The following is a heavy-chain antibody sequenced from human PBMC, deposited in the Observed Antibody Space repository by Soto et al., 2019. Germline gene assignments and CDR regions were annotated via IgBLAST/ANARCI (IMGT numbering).Heavy chain of an antibody. CDR3: ERMAEVRWLDP. CDR1: GDSISSVNHY. CDR2: IYYSGST. V-gene: IGHV4-31*03. J-gene: IGHJ5*02. Sequence: PSETLSLTCSVSGDSISSVNHYWNWIRQHPGKGLEWIGYIYYSGSTYYNPSLKSRVTLSVDTSKNQFSLNLRSVTAADTAVYYCERMAEVRWLDPWGQGNRVTVSS. D-gene: IGHD3-10*01.